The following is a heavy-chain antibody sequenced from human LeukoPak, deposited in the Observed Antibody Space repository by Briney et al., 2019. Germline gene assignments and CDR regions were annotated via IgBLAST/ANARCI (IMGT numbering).Heavy chain of an antibody. V-gene: IGHV3-20*04. Sequence: PGGSLRLSCAASGFTFDDYGMSWVRQAPGKGLEWVSGINWNGGSTGYADSVKGRFTISRDNAKNSLYLQMNSLRAEDTALYYCARDLSVCSGGSCYSSWFDPWGQGTLVTVSS. J-gene: IGHJ5*02. CDR3: ARDLSVCSGGSCYSSWFDP. CDR2: INWNGGST. CDR1: GFTFDDYG. D-gene: IGHD2-15*01.